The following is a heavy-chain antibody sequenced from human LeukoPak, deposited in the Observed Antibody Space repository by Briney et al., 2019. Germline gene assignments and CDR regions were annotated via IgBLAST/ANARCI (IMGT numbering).Heavy chain of an antibody. CDR1: GGSFSGYY. V-gene: IGHV4-34*01. J-gene: IGHJ4*02. Sequence: SETLSLTCAVYGGSFSGYYWSWIRQPPGKGLEWIGEINHSGSTNYNPSLKSRVTISVDTSKNQFSLKLSSVTAADTAVYYCARGRARGPVYYYDSSGRNYFDYWGQGTLVTVFS. CDR3: ARGRARGPVYYYDSSGRNYFDY. CDR2: INHSGST. D-gene: IGHD3-22*01.